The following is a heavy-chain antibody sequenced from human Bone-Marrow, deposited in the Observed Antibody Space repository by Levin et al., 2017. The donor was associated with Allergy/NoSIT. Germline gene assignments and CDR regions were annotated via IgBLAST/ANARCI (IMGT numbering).Heavy chain of an antibody. D-gene: IGHD6-13*01. V-gene: IGHV3-30-3*01. CDR1: GFTFSSYA. J-gene: IGHJ4*02. CDR2: ISYDGSNK. Sequence: GGSLRLSCAASGFTFSSYAMHWVRQAPGKGLEWVAVISYDGSNKYYADSVKGRFTISRDNSKNTLYLQMNSLRAEDTAVYYCARVVGSSWYLGPANDYWGQGTLVTVSS. CDR3: ARVVGSSWYLGPANDY.